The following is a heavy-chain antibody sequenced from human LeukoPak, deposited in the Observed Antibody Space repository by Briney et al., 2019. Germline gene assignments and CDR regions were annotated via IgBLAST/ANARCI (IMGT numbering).Heavy chain of an antibody. V-gene: IGHV4-59*01. CDR1: GGSISSYY. D-gene: IGHD3-10*01. CDR2: IYYSGST. J-gene: IGHJ4*02. Sequence: SETLSLTCTVSGGSISSYYWSWIRQPPGKGLEWIGYIYYSGSTNYNPSLKSQVTISVDTSKNQFSLKLSSVTAADTAVNYCAGATYYYGSGSLDYWGQGTLVTVSS. CDR3: AGATYYYGSGSLDY.